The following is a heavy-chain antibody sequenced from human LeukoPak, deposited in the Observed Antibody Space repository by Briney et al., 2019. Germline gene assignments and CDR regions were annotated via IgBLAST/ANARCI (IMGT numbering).Heavy chain of an antibody. CDR1: GFTFGDYT. J-gene: IGHJ4*02. Sequence: GGSLRLSRTASGFTFGDYTMNWFRQAPGKGQEWVGFIRSKDYGGTTEYAASVKDRFSISRDDSKCIAYLQMNSLKTEDTAVYYCTREWELPGSDFDYWGQGTLVTVSS. V-gene: IGHV3-49*03. CDR2: IRSKDYGGTT. CDR3: TREWELPGSDFDY. D-gene: IGHD1-26*01.